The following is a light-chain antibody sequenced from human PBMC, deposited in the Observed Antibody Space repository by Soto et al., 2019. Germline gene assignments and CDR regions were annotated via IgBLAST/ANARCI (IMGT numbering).Light chain of an antibody. CDR3: CSYAGSTAWV. CDR1: SSDAGSYNL. CDR2: EVS. Sequence: QSMLTQPASESVSTGQSTTISCTRTSSDAGSYNLVSWYQQHPGKAPKLMIYEVSKRPSGVSNRFSGSKSGNTASLTISGLQAEDEADYYCCSYAGSTAWVFGTGTKVTVL. J-gene: IGLJ1*01. V-gene: IGLV2-23*02.